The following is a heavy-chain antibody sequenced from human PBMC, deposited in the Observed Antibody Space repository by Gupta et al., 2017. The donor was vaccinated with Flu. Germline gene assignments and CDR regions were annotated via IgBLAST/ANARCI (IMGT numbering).Heavy chain of an antibody. D-gene: IGHD3-9*01. V-gene: IGHV3-23*01. CDR1: GFAFSSYA. J-gene: IGHJ3*02. Sequence: EVQLLESGGGLVQPGGSLRLSCAASGFAFSSYAMSWVRQAPGKGLEWVSALSGSGSNTYFADSVKGRFTISRDNSKNTLYLQMNSLRAEDTAVYYCAKDLGVYYDILGAFDIWGQGTMVTVSS. CDR3: AKDLGVYYDILGAFDI. CDR2: LSGSGSNT.